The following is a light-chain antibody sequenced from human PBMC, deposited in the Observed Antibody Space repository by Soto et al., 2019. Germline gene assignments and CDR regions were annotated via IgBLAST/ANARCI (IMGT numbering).Light chain of an antibody. CDR3: QIGFT. V-gene: IGKV1-5*01. Sequence: DIQKTQSPSTLSASVGDRVTITCRASQSISSWLAWYQQKPGKAPKLLIYDASSLESGVPSRFSGSGSGTEFTLTISSLQPDDFATYYCQIGFTFGPGTKVDIK. CDR1: QSISSW. J-gene: IGKJ3*01. CDR2: DAS.